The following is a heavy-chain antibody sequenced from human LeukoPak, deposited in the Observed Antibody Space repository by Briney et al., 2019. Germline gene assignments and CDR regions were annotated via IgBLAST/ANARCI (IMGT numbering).Heavy chain of an antibody. D-gene: IGHD3-3*01. V-gene: IGHV3-11*01. CDR2: ISSSGSTI. Sequence: PGGSLRLSCAASGFTFSDYYMSWIRQAPGKGLEWVSYISSSGSTIYYADSVKGRFTISRDNVKNSLYLQMNSLRAEDTAVYYCARVVEFWSGYRDWFDPWGQGTLVTVSS. J-gene: IGHJ5*02. CDR3: ARVVEFWSGYRDWFDP. CDR1: GFTFSDYY.